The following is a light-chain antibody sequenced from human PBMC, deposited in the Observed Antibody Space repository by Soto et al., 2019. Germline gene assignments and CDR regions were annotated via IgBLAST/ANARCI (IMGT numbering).Light chain of an antibody. CDR2: EVS. V-gene: IGLV2-23*02. CDR1: SSDVGSYNL. J-gene: IGLJ3*02. CDR3: CSYAGSSTWV. Sequence: QSALTQPASVSGSPGQSITISCTGTSSDVGSYNLVSWYQQHPGKDPKLMIYEVSKRPSGVSNRFSGSKSGNTASLTISGLHAEDEADYYCCSYAGSSTWVFGGGTKVTV.